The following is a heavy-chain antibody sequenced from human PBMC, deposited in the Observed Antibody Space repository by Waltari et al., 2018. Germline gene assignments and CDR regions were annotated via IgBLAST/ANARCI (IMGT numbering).Heavy chain of an antibody. V-gene: IGHV1-24*01. J-gene: IGHJ3*02. CDR3: ATAGRYYDSSGSKTGAFDI. Sequence: QVQLVQSGAEVKKPGASVKVSCKVSGYTLTELSMHWVRQAPGKGLEWMGGFDPEDGETIYAQKFQGRVTMTEDTSTDTAYMELSSLRSEDTAVYYCATAGRYYDSSGSKTGAFDIWGQGTMVTVSS. CDR1: GYTLTELS. CDR2: FDPEDGET. D-gene: IGHD3-22*01.